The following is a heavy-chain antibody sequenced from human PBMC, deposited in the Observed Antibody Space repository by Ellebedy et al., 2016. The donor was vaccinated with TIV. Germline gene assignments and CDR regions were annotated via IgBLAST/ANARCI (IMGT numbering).Heavy chain of an antibody. Sequence: PGGSLRLSCAASGFTFSPYAMAWVRQAPGKGLEWVSGIVGSGSQKYADSVKSRFTISRDNSKRTVDLQMNGLRAEDTAIYFCAKDRTSGDGYWVFDNWGQGTLVSVSS. V-gene: IGHV3-23*01. J-gene: IGHJ4*02. CDR3: AKDRTSGDGYWVFDN. D-gene: IGHD5-18*01. CDR2: IVGSGS. CDR1: GFTFSPYA.